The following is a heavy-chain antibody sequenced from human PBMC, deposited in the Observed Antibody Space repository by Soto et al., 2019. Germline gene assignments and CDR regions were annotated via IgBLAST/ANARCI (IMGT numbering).Heavy chain of an antibody. CDR2: VAAGGGHT. V-gene: IGHV3-23*01. D-gene: IGHD3-16*02. Sequence: HPGGSLRLSCVASGFSFDKYAMAWVRQAPGKGLEWVSHVAAGGGHTYYAESVKGRFTTSRDNSKNTLFLQINTLRADDTAIYFCARRTSFLGAFDYWGQGVLVTVSS. J-gene: IGHJ4*02. CDR1: GFSFDKYA. CDR3: ARRTSFLGAFDY.